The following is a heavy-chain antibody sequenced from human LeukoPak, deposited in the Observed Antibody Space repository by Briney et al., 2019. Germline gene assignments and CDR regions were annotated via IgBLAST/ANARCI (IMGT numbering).Heavy chain of an antibody. J-gene: IGHJ5*02. V-gene: IGHV4-39*07. CDR2: IYSDGNT. CDR3: VRDPVDTAMIGHIDP. CDR1: GGSIRRSKYY. D-gene: IGHD5-18*01. Sequence: PSETLSLTCTVSGGSIRRSKYYWGWIRQPPGKGLEWIGSIYSDGNTYYNPSLKSRVSISVDTSKNQFSLKLSSVTAADTAVYFCVRDPVDTAMIGHIDPWGQGTLVTVSS.